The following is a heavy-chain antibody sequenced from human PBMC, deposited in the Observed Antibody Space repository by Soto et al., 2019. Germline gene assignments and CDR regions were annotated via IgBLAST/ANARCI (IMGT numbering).Heavy chain of an antibody. D-gene: IGHD4-17*01. Sequence: GGSLRLSCAASGFTFSSYGMHWVRQAPGKGLEWVAVISYDGSNKYYADSVKGRFTISRDNSKNTLYLQMNSLRAEDTAVYYCAKDLNDGDYVLAFDYWGQGTLVTVSS. V-gene: IGHV3-30*18. J-gene: IGHJ4*02. CDR1: GFTFSSYG. CDR2: ISYDGSNK. CDR3: AKDLNDGDYVLAFDY.